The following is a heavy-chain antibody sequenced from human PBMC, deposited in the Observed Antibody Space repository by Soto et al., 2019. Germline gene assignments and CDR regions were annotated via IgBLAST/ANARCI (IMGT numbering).Heavy chain of an antibody. CDR2: IWYDGSNK. CDR3: ARERDIVVVPAAKSDAFDI. Sequence: GGSLRLSCAASGFTFSSYGMHWVRQAPGKGLEWVAVIWYDGSNKYYADSVKGRFTISRDNSKNTLYLQMNSLRAEDTAVYYCARERDIVVVPAAKSDAFDIWGQGTMVTVSS. V-gene: IGHV3-33*08. J-gene: IGHJ3*02. CDR1: GFTFSSYG. D-gene: IGHD2-2*01.